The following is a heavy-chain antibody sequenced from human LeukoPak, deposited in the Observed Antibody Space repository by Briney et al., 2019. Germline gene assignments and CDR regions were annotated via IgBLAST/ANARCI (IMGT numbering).Heavy chain of an antibody. CDR3: ASRTAAGAERYMDV. V-gene: IGHV3-64*01. CDR2: ISTNGGST. J-gene: IGHJ6*03. D-gene: IGHD6-13*01. CDR1: GFTFSNYA. Sequence: GGSLRLPCAASGFTFSNYAMHWVRQAPGKGLEYISAISTNGGSTYYANSVKGRFTISRDNSKNTLYLQMGSLTTEDMAVYYCASRTAAGAERYMDVWGKGTTVTVSS.